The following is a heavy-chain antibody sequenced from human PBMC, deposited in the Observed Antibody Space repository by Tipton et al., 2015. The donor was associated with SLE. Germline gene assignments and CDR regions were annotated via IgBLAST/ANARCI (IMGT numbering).Heavy chain of an antibody. CDR2: IRGSDGST. J-gene: IGHJ3*02. Sequence: GSLRLSCAASRCTFSTCVMRWVRQSPEKGLEWVSSIRGSDGSTYYADSVKGRFTISRDNSKNTLYLQMNSLRAEDTAVYYCARRNSESGAFDMWGQGTLVTVSS. CDR3: ARRNSESGAFDM. CDR1: RCTFSTCV. D-gene: IGHD3-10*01. V-gene: IGHV3-23*01.